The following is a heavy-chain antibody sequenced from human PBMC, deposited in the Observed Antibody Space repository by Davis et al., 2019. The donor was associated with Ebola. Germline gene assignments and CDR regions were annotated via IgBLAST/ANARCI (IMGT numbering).Heavy chain of an antibody. V-gene: IGHV1-8*01. D-gene: IGHD3-22*01. CDR3: ARPLDSSGSYIVFDI. J-gene: IGHJ3*02. CDR1: GYTFTSYD. Sequence: AASVKVSCKASGYTFTSYDINWVRQATGQGLEWMGWMNPNSGNTGYAQKFQGRVTMTRNTSISTAYMELSSLRSEDTAMYYCARPLDSSGSYIVFDIWGQGTMVTVST. CDR2: MNPNSGNT.